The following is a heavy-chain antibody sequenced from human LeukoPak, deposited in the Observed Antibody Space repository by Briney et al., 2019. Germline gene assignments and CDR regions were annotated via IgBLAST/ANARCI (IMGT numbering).Heavy chain of an antibody. CDR1: GGTFSSYG. CDR3: ARERGDGDYVMGPYYYYGMDV. Sequence: ASVKVSCKASGGTFSSYGISWVRQAPGQGLEWMGWISAYNGNTNYAQKLQGRVTMTTDTSTSTAYMELRSLRSDDTAVYYCARERGDGDYVMGPYYYYGMDVWGQGTTVTVSS. J-gene: IGHJ6*02. CDR2: ISAYNGNT. V-gene: IGHV1-18*01. D-gene: IGHD4-17*01.